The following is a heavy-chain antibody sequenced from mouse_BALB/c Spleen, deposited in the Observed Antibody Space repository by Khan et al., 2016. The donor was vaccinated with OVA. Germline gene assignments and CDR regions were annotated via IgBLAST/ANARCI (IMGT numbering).Heavy chain of an antibody. CDR1: GYTFTAYD. D-gene: IGHD2-4*01. Sequence: QVQLKQSGPELVKPGASVKISCKASGYTFTAYDINWVRQRPGQGLEWIGWIYPGDGSTDYNEHFTGTATLTVDTSSNTAYMQLSSLTSEKSAVYFCARGGLRGVAMDYWGQGTSVSVSS. CDR2: IYPGDGST. V-gene: IGHV1S56*01. J-gene: IGHJ4*01. CDR3: ARGGLRGVAMDY.